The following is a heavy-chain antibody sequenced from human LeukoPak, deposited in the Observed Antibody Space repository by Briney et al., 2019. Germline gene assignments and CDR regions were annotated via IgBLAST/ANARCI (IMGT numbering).Heavy chain of an antibody. Sequence: ASVKVSCKASGYTFTSYAMHWVRQAPGQRLEWMGWINAGNGNTKYSQKFKGRVTITRDTSASTAYMELSSLRSEDTAVYYCARVRIRTGPVYSSSWYYFAYWGQGTLVTVSS. V-gene: IGHV1-3*01. J-gene: IGHJ4*02. D-gene: IGHD6-13*01. CDR2: INAGNGNT. CDR3: ARVRIRTGPVYSSSWYYFAY. CDR1: GYTFTSYA.